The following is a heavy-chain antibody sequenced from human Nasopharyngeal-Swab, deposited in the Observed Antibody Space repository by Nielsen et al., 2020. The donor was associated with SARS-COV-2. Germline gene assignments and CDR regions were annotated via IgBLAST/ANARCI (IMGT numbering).Heavy chain of an antibody. D-gene: IGHD3-22*01. V-gene: IGHV3-9*01. CDR3: ASSINYDSSGYYDY. CDR2: ISWNSGSI. CDR1: GFTFDDYA. J-gene: IGHJ4*02. Sequence: GGSLRLSCAPSGFTFDDYAMHWVRQAPGKGLEWVSGISWNSGSIGYADSVKGRFTISRDNAKNSLYLQMNSLRAEDTALYYCASSINYDSSGYYDYWGQGTLVTVSS.